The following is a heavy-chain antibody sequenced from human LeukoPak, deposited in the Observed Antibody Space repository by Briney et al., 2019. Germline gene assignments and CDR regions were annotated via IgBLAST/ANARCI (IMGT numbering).Heavy chain of an antibody. V-gene: IGHV4-38-2*02. D-gene: IGHD6-6*01. CDR2: IYHSGST. Sequence: KPSETLSLTCTVSGYSISSGYYWGWIRQPPGKGLEWIGSIYHSGSTYYNPSLKSRVTISVDSSKHQSPMQLSSVTAADTAVYYCARDRGDSSSSVWFDPWGQGTLVTVSS. CDR1: GYSISSGYY. J-gene: IGHJ5*02. CDR3: ARDRGDSSSSVWFDP.